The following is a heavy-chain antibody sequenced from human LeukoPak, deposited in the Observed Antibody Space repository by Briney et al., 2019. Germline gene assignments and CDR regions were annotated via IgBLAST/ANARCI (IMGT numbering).Heavy chain of an antibody. CDR1: GFTFSSYG. J-gene: IGHJ4*02. D-gene: IGHD2-21*02. V-gene: IGHV3-30*02. CDR3: AKDLSGDAKLFDY. CDR2: IWYDGSNK. Sequence: GGSLRLSCAASGFTFSSYGMHWVRQAPGKGLEWVAFIWYDGSNKYYADSVKGRFTISRDNAKNSLYLQMNSLRTEDTALYYCAKDLSGDAKLFDYWGQGTLVTVSS.